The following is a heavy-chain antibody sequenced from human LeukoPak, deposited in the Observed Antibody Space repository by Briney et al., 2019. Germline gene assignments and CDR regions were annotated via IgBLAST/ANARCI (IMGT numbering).Heavy chain of an antibody. CDR2: IYYSGST. CDR1: GGSISSYY. Sequence: SETLSLTCTVSGGSISSYYWSWIRQPPGKGLGWIGSIYYSGSTNYNPSLQSRVTISLDMSRNQFSLKPISATAADTAVYYCARGSSSTWPFDYWGQGTLVTVSS. CDR3: ARGSSSTWPFDY. J-gene: IGHJ4*02. D-gene: IGHD6-13*01. V-gene: IGHV4-59*01.